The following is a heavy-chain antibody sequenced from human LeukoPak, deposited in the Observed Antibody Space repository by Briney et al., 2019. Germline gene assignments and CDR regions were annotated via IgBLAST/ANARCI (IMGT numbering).Heavy chain of an antibody. CDR2: ICWIVGST. J-gene: IGHJ4*02. D-gene: IGHD3-10*01. CDR1: GFTFDDDG. CDR3: ARGYYNSGFDY. Sequence: EGSLRLSCAPSGFTFDDDGISWVRQAPGEGLEWVSGICWIVGSTGYADSVKGRFTISRDNAENSLYLQMDSLRAEDPALYHCARGYYNSGFDYWGQGTLVTVSS. V-gene: IGHV3-20*01.